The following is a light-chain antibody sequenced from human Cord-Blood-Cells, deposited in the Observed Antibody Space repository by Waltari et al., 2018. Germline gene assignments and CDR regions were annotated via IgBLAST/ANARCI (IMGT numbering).Light chain of an antibody. V-gene: IGLV2-8*01. CDR1: SSDVGGYHY. CDR3: SSYAGSNNVV. Sequence: QSALTKPPSASGSPGQSVTIPCPGPSSDVGGYHYLTWYQQHPGKAPKLMIYEVSKRPSGVPDRFSGSKSGNTASLTVSGLQAEDEADYYCSSYAGSNNVVFGGGTKLTVL. J-gene: IGLJ2*01. CDR2: EVS.